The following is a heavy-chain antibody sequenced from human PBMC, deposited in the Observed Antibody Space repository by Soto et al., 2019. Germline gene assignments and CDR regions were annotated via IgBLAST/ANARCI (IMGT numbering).Heavy chain of an antibody. D-gene: IGHD2-15*01. Sequence: QITLKESGPTLVKPTQTLTLTCTFSGFSLSTSGVGVGWIRQPPGKAPEWLALVFFDDDKRYSASLKSRLTIMKDTSRNQVVLIMTNMDSVDTATFYCAHSQRRDRCRGGNCYHFDHWGQGILVTVSS. CDR3: AHSQRRDRCRGGNCYHFDH. J-gene: IGHJ4*02. CDR1: GFSLSTSGVG. CDR2: VFFDDDK. V-gene: IGHV2-5*02.